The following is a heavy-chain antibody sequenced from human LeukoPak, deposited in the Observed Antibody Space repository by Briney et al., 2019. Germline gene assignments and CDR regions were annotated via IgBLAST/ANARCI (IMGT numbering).Heavy chain of an antibody. CDR3: ARDKIVGATYFDY. CDR2: INSDETIS. V-gene: IGHV3-74*01. D-gene: IGHD1-26*01. J-gene: IGHJ4*02. CDR1: GFTFSSYW. Sequence: GGTLRLSCAASGFTFSSYWMHWVRQVPNQGLMWVSRINSDETISEYVDSVNGRFTISRDNAKNTLYLQMNSLRAEDTAVYYCARDKIVGATYFDYWGQGTLVTVSS.